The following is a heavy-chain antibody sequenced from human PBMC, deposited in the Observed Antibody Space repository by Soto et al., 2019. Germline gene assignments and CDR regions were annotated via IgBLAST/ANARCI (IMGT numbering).Heavy chain of an antibody. CDR3: GEEALTYGHGAVVS. J-gene: IGHJ4*02. V-gene: IGHV3-66*01. D-gene: IGHD3-10*01. Sequence: EVPLVESGGGLVQPGGSLRLSCAASGLTVGTNYMTWVRQAPGKGLDWVAVIYPDHNTYYADSVRGRFTISRDNSKNTLNLQMNSLRVEDTAVYYCGEEALTYGHGAVVSWGRGTLVTVSS. CDR1: GLTVGTNY. CDR2: IYPDHNT.